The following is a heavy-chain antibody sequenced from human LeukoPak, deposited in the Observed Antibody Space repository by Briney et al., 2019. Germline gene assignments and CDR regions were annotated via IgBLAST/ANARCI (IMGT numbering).Heavy chain of an antibody. V-gene: IGHV3-30*18. CDR2: ISYDGSNK. CDR3: AKARRYYYDSTDAFDI. D-gene: IGHD3-22*01. Sequence: GGSLRLSCAASGFTFSSNGMHWVRQAPGKGLEWVAVISYDGSNKYYADSVKGRFTISRDNSKNTLYLQMNSLRAEDTAVYYCAKARRYYYDSTDAFDIWGQGKMVTVSS. J-gene: IGHJ3*02. CDR1: GFTFSSNG.